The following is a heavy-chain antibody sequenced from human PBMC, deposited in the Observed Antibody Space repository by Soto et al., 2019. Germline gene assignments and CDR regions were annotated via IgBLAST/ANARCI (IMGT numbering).Heavy chain of an antibody. J-gene: IGHJ4*02. CDR1: GYTFTSYS. CDR2: ISVYNGNT. V-gene: IGHV1-18*01. D-gene: IGHD3-16*01. CDR3: ARQAKIGDRSQFYFDS. Sequence: ASVKVSCKASGYTFTSYSITWVRQAPGQGLEWMGWISVYNGNTKYAQDFQGRVTMTTDTSTSTAYMELRSLRPDDTAVYYCARQAKIGDRSQFYFDSWGQGTLVTVSS.